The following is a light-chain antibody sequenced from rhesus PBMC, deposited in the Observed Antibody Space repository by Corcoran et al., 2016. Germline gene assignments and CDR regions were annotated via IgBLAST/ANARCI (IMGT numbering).Light chain of an antibody. CDR1: QGISIW. CDR3: QQHNSYPFT. J-gene: IGKJ3*01. CDR2: YAS. Sequence: DIQMTQSPSSLSASVGDKVTITCHASQGISIWLAWYQQKQGKAPKPMLYYASILQSGVPSRWSCIGSGTDYTLTISSLQPEDFATYYCQQHNSYPFTFGPGTKLDIK. V-gene: IGKV1-19*01.